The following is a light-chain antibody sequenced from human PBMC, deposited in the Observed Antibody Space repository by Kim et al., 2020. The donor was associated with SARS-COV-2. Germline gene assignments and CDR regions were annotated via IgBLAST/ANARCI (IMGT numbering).Light chain of an antibody. CDR2: SNN. CDR3: AAWDDSLSGYV. Sequence: SELTQPPSASGTPGQRVTISCSGSSSNIGSNYVYWYQQLPGTAPKLLIYSNNQRPSGVPDRFSGSKSGTSASLAISGLRSEDEADYYCAAWDDSLSGYVFGTGTKVTVL. CDR1: SSNIGSNY. V-gene: IGLV1-47*02. J-gene: IGLJ1*01.